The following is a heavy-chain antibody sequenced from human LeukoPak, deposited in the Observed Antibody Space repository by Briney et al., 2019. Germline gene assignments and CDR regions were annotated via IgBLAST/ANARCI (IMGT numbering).Heavy chain of an antibody. CDR1: GYTFTTYY. V-gene: IGHV1-46*01. Sequence: ASVNASCKTFGYTFTTYYIHWVRQAPGQGLEWMGVVIPSDGYTAYPQRFQGRVTMTSDTSTKTVYMELSRLSSEDTAVYFCARVYPVSSGWFDYWGQGTLVTVSS. D-gene: IGHD6-19*01. J-gene: IGHJ5*01. CDR3: ARVYPVSSGWFDY. CDR2: VIPSDGYT.